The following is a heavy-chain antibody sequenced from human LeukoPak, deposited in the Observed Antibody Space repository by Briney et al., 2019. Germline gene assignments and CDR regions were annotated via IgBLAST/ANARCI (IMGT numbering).Heavy chain of an antibody. CDR2: IYTSGST. D-gene: IGHD3-22*01. J-gene: IGHJ2*01. CDR3: ARDLYCYDSYWYFDL. Sequence: PSKTLSLTCTVSGGSISSYYWSWIRQPAGKGLEWIGRIYTSGSTNYNPSLKSRVTMSVDTSKNQFSLKLSSVTAADTAVYYCARDLYCYDSYWYFDLWGRGTLVTVSS. V-gene: IGHV4-4*07. CDR1: GGSISSYY.